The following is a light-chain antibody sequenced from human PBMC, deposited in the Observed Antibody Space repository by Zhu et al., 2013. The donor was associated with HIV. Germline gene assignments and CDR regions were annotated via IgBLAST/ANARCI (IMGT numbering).Light chain of an antibody. V-gene: IGKV3D-20*02. CDR3: QHRFSWPLT. CDR1: QSVSSSF. J-gene: IGKJ4*01. Sequence: EIVMTQSPATLSVSPGERATLSCRASQSVSSSFLAWYQQKPGQAPRLLMYETSSRAAGIPPRFSGSGSGADFALTISSLEPEDLAVYYCQHRFSWPLTFGGGTKVEIK. CDR2: ETS.